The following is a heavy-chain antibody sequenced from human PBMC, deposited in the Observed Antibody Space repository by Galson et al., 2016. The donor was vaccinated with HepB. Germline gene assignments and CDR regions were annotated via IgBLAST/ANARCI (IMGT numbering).Heavy chain of an antibody. CDR2: IYPGDSDT. CDR1: EYTFTRYW. CDR3: ARHLHDDQPLVPPCYTKCWFLDY. V-gene: IGHV5-51*01. J-gene: IGHJ4*02. D-gene: IGHD2-2*01. Sequence: QSGAEVKKPEESLKISCEGSEYTFTRYWIGWVRERPGRGLEWMGIIYPGDSDTKYSPSFQGRVTLSVDKSINTAYLHWNSLQDSDTAMYYYARHLHDDQPLVPPCYTKCWFLDYWGLGTLVTVSS.